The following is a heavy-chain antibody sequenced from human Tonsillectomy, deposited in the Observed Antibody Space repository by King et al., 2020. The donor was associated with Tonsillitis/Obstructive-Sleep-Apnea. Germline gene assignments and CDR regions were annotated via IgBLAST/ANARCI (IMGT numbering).Heavy chain of an antibody. CDR1: GYSFTTYW. J-gene: IGHJ4*02. V-gene: IGHV5-51*01. D-gene: IGHD4-23*01. CDR3: ARQPPDGGNSEGPFNY. CDR2: IYPGDSNT. Sequence: VQLVESGAEVKKPGESLKISCKGSGYSFTTYWIGWVRQMPGKGLEWMGIIYPGDSNTRYSPSFQGQVTISADKSISTAYLQWSSLKASDTAMYSCARQPPDGGNSEGPFNYWGQGTLVTVSS.